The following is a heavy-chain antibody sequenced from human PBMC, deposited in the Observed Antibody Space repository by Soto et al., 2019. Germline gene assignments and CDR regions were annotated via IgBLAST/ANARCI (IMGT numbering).Heavy chain of an antibody. CDR3: ARPYYYDSSGYPGDSYGMDV. V-gene: IGHV1-18*04. D-gene: IGHD3-22*01. J-gene: IGHJ6*02. CDR2: ISAYNGNT. CDR1: GYTVTSYG. Sequence: ASVKVSCKASGYTVTSYGISWVRHAPGQGLEWMGWISAYNGNTNYAQKLKGRVTMTTATSTSTAYMELRSLRSDDTAVYYCARPYYYDSSGYPGDSYGMDVWGQGTTVTVSS.